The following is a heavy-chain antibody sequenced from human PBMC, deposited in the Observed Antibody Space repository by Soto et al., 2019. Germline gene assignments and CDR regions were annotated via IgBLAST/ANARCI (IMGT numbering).Heavy chain of an antibody. D-gene: IGHD2-15*01. CDR1: GGSISSYY. V-gene: IGHV4-59*08. CDR2: IYYSGST. Sequence: PSETLSLTCTVSGGSISSYYWSWIRQPPGKGLEWIGYIYYSGSTNYNPSLKSRVTISVDTSKNQFSLKLISLTAADTAVYYCARRAVVVVDATVDYFDYWGQGILVTVSS. J-gene: IGHJ4*02. CDR3: ARRAVVVVDATVDYFDY.